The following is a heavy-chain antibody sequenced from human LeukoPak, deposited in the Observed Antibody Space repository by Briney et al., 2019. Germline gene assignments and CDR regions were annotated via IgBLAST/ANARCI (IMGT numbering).Heavy chain of an antibody. Sequence: GGSLRLSCAASGFTFSHYWMHWVRQAPGKGLEWVSVIYRDGTTYYADSVKGRFTISRDTSRNTLDLQMNSLRAEDTAVYYCAKTGGPWDWGQGDLVTVSS. CDR2: IYRDGTT. CDR1: GFTFSHYW. J-gene: IGHJ4*02. D-gene: IGHD7-27*01. CDR3: AKTGGPWD. V-gene: IGHV3-53*01.